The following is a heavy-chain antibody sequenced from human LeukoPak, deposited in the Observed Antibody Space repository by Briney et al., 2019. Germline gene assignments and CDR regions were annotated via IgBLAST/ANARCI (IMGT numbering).Heavy chain of an antibody. D-gene: IGHD6-19*01. CDR3: ARDRSTGYSSGWATPREDY. J-gene: IGHJ4*02. CDR2: ISSSSSYI. CDR1: GFTFSSYS. Sequence: PGGSLRLSCAASGFTFSSYSMNWVRQAPGKGLEWVSSISSSSSYIYYADSMKGRFTISRDNAKNSLYLQMNSLRAEDTAVYYCARDRSTGYSSGWATPREDYWGQGTLVTVSS. V-gene: IGHV3-21*01.